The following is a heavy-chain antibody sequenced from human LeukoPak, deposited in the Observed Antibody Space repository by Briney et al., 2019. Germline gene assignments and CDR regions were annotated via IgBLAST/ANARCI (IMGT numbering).Heavy chain of an antibody. CDR2: IYTSGST. D-gene: IGHD3-3*01. V-gene: IGHV4-61*02. CDR1: GGSISSGSYY. J-gene: IGHJ4*02. Sequence: SETLSLTCTVSGGSISSGSYYWSWIRQPAGKGVEWIGRIYTSGSTNYNPSLKSRVTISVDTSKNQFSLKLSSVTAADTAVYYCARDSQSYDFWSGYYPSYFDYGGQGTLVTVSS. CDR3: ARDSQSYDFWSGYYPSYFDY.